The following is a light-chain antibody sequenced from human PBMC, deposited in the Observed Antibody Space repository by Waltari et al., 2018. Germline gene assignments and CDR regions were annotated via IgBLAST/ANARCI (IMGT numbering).Light chain of an antibody. CDR2: DAS. CDR3: QKYVNLPAT. CDR1: QSVGKY. J-gene: IGKJ1*01. V-gene: IGKV3-20*01. Sequence: EIVLTQSPGTLSLSPGERAPLSCRASQSVGKYLVCYQQQPGQAPRLLIYDASIRATGIPDRFSGSGSGTDFSLTISRLEPEDSAVYYCQKYVNLPATFGQGTKVEI.